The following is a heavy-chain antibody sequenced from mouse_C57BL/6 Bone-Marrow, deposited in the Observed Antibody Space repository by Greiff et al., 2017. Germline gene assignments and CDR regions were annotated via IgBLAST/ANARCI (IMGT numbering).Heavy chain of an antibody. CDR2: IYPGGGYT. Sequence: QVQLQQSGAELVRPGTSVTMSCKASGYTFTNYWIGWAKQRPGHGLEWIGDIYPGGGYTNYNEKFKGKATLTADKSSSTAYMQISSLTSEDSDIYYCARWYYDRSYDYAMDYWGQGTSVTVSS. CDR1: GYTFTNYW. V-gene: IGHV1-63*01. J-gene: IGHJ4*01. CDR3: ARWYYDRSYDYAMDY. D-gene: IGHD1-1*01.